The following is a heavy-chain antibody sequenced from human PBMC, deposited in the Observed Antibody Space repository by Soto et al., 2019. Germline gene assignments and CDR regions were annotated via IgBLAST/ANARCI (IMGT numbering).Heavy chain of an antibody. CDR3: VRRVSGNYDY. CDR2: IRSNGGTT. Sequence: EVQLAESGGGMVQPGGSLRLSWVASGFTFSSYDMHWVRQAPGKGLEYVSSIRSNGGTTYYGNSVKGRFTISRDNSKNTLYLQMGSLRAEDIAVYYCVRRVSGNYDYWGQGPLVTVSS. V-gene: IGHV3-64*01. D-gene: IGHD1-7*01. J-gene: IGHJ4*02. CDR1: GFTFSSYD.